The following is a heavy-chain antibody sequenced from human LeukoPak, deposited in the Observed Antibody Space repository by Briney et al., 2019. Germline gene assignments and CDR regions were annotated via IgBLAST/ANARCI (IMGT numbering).Heavy chain of an antibody. Sequence: SQTLSLTCTVSGGSISSGSNYWSWIRQPAGKGLEWIGRIYTSGSTNYNPSLKSRVTISVDTSKNQFSLKLSSVTAADTAVYYCARTGIVGATINYWGQGTLVTVSS. D-gene: IGHD1-26*01. CDR2: IYTSGST. CDR1: GGSISSGSNY. J-gene: IGHJ4*02. V-gene: IGHV4-61*02. CDR3: ARTGIVGATINY.